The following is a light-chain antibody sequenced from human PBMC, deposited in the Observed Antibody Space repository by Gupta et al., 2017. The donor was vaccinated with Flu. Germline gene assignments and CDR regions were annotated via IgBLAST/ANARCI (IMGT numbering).Light chain of an antibody. CDR3: QQYGTSHPYK. Sequence: IVLTQSPGTLSLSPGERATLSCRASQSVSSSYLAWYQQKPGQAPRLLIYGTSSRATGIPDRFSGSGSGTDFTLTISRLEPEDFAVYYCQQYGTSHPYKFGHGTKVEIK. CDR1: QSVSSSY. V-gene: IGKV3-20*01. CDR2: GTS. J-gene: IGKJ2*01.